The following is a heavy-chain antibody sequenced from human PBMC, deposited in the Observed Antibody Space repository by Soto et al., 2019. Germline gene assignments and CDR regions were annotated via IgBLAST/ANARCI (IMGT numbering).Heavy chain of an antibody. CDR1: GGSVTNSSYY. V-gene: IGHV4-39*01. D-gene: IGHD4-17*01. CDR3: VSQRTTVPTQAYFDY. Sequence: SETLSLTCTVSGGSVTNSSYYWCWIRQSPGKGLEWIGSVYYRWRSYSKSSVKSRVTISVDTSKNRFSLSLNSVTASDTAVYFCVSQRTTVPTQAYFDYWGPGALVTVSS. J-gene: IGHJ4*02. CDR2: VYYRWRS.